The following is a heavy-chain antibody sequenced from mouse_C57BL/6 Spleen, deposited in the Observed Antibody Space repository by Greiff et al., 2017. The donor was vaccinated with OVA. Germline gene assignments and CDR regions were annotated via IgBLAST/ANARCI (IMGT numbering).Heavy chain of an antibody. D-gene: IGHD2-5*01. V-gene: IGHV5-16*01. Sequence: DVHLVESEGGLVQPGSSMKLSCTASGFTFSDYYMAWVRQVPEKGLEWVANINYDGSSTYYLDSLKSRFIISRDNAKNILYLQMSSLKSEDTATYYCARDSYSNYGYFDVWGTGTTVTVSS. J-gene: IGHJ1*03. CDR2: INYDGSST. CDR3: ARDSYSNYGYFDV. CDR1: GFTFSDYY.